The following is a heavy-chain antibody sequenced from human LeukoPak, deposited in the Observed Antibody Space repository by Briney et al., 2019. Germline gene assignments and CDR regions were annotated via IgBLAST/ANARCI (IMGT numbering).Heavy chain of an antibody. Sequence: GGTLSFFSAASGFTSSSNGRLWVRQAPGKGLEWVAVISYGGSNKYYGDSVKGRFSISRDNSKTTLYLQMNSLRAEDTAVYYRSKGYRRSSYLDYSGQGKPVTVSS. D-gene: IGHD1-26*01. CDR1: GFTSSSNG. V-gene: IGHV3-30*18. CDR3: SKGYRRSSYLDY. CDR2: ISYGGSNK. J-gene: IGHJ4*02.